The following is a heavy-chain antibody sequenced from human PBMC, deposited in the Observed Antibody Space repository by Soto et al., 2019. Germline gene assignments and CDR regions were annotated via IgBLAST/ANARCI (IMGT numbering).Heavy chain of an antibody. J-gene: IGHJ4*02. CDR2: INPNSGGT. V-gene: IGHV1-2*02. CDR3: ARDLAAVAGIDYFDY. CDR1: GYTFTGYY. D-gene: IGHD6-19*01. Sequence: RASVKVSCKASGYTFTGYYMHWVRQAPGQGLEWMGWINPNSGGTNYAQKFQGRVTMTRDTSISTAYMELSRLRSDDTAVYYCARDLAAVAGIDYFDYWGQGTLVTVSS.